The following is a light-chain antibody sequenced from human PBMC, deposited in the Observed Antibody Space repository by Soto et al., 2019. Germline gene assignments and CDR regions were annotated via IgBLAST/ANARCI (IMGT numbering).Light chain of an antibody. CDR2: KDT. CDR1: AFPKQC. V-gene: IGLV3-25*03. Sequence: SYELTQPPSVSVSPGQTARITCPGAAFPKQCVYWYQQKPDQPPELVIFKDTKRPSGIPGRFSGCSSGTTVTLTVTGVQAEDQADDYCQSTDSSGSHGRNLVFGGGTKLTVL. J-gene: IGLJ2*01. CDR3: QSTDSSGSHGRNLV.